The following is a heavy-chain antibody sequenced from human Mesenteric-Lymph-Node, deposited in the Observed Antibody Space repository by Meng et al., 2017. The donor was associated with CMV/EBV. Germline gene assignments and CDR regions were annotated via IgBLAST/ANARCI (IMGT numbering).Heavy chain of an antibody. J-gene: IGHJ6*02. CDR3: AKDLKAPLVRGGTYYYYGMDV. CDR1: GFTFSSYD. CDR2: IGTAGDT. Sequence: GESLKISCAASGFTFSSYDMHWVRQATGKGLEWVSAIGTAGDTYYPGSVKGRFTISRDNSKNTLYLRMNSLRAEDTAVYYCAKDLKAPLVRGGTYYYYGMDVWGQGTTVTVSS. D-gene: IGHD3-16*01. V-gene: IGHV3-13*01.